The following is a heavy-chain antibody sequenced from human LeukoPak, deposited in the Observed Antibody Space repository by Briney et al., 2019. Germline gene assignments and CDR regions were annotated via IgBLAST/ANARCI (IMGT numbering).Heavy chain of an antibody. CDR1: GGSISSSSYC. D-gene: IGHD3-10*01. CDR3: AKVILTPQIPYNWFDP. Sequence: PSETLSLTCTVSGGSISSSSYCWGWIRQPPGKGLEWIGTIYYSGSTYYNPSLKSRVTVSVDTSKNQFSLKLSSVTAADTAVYYCAKVILTPQIPYNWFDPWGQGTLVTVSS. J-gene: IGHJ5*02. V-gene: IGHV4-39*01. CDR2: IYYSGST.